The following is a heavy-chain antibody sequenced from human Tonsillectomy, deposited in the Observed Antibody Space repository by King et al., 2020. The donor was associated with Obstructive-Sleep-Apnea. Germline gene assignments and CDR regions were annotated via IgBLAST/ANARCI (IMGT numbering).Heavy chain of an antibody. D-gene: IGHD6-6*01. Sequence: QLVESGPEVKKPGTSVKVSCKASGFTFTSSAVQWVRQARGQRLEWIGWIVVGSGNTNYAQKFQERVTITRDMSTSTAYMGLSSLRSEDTAVYYCAADLYAYSSSSPINYYYGMDVWGQGTTVTVSS. J-gene: IGHJ6*02. V-gene: IGHV1-58*01. CDR3: AADLYAYSSSSPINYYYGMDV. CDR1: GFTFTSSA. CDR2: IVVGSGNT.